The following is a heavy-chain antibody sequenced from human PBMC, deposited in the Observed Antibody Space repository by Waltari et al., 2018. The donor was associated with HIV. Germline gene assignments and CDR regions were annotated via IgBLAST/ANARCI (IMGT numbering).Heavy chain of an antibody. Sequence: QVQLQESGPGLVKPSQTLSLTCTVSGGSISSGSYYWSWIRQPAGKGLEWIGRIYTSGSTNYNPALKSRVTISVDTSKNQFSLKLSSVTAADTAVYYCARGRGLWDVWGQGTTVTVSS. V-gene: IGHV4-61*02. CDR3: ARGRGLWDV. CDR1: GGSISSGSYY. CDR2: IYTSGST. J-gene: IGHJ6*02.